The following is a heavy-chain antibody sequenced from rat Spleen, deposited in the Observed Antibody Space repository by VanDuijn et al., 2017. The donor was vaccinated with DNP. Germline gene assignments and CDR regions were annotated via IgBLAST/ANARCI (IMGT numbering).Heavy chain of an antibody. CDR2: INSEGTT. J-gene: IGHJ2*01. D-gene: IGHD5-1*01. V-gene: IGHV3-3*01. Sequence: EVQLQESGPGLVKPSQSLSLTCSVTGYSITSDYRWNWIRKFPGKKLEWMGYINSEGTTKYNPSLKSRISVTRDTSKNQFFLQVKSITTEYTATYYCARSTDCASNWDHCGQGLTVPVSS. CDR3: ARSTDCASNWDH. CDR1: GYSITSDYR.